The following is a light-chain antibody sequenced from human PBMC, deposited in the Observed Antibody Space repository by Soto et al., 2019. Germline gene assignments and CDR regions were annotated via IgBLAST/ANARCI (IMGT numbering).Light chain of an antibody. V-gene: IGLV1-47*01. CDR3: ATWDDGRGGVL. CDR1: ASNIGSNS. CDR2: KSD. Sequence: QSVLTQPPSASGTPGQRVSITCSGSASNIGSNSVHWYQHVPGMAPKLLVNKSDQRPSGVPDRFSGSKSVTSASLAISGLRAEDEAEYDCATWDDGRGGVLFGGGTQLTVL. J-gene: IGLJ2*01.